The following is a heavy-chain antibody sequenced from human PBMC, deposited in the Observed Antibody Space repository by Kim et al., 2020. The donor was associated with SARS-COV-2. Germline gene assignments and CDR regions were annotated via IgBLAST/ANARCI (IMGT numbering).Heavy chain of an antibody. V-gene: IGHV3-9*01. CDR2: ISWNSGSI. D-gene: IGHD3-16*02. CDR3: AKAGYYDYVWGSYRLNYFDY. CDR1: GFTFGDYA. Sequence: GGSLRLSCAASGFTFGDYAMHWVRQAPGKGLEWVSGISWNSGSIGYADSVKGRFTISRDNAKNSLYLQMNSLRAEDTALYYCAKAGYYDYVWGSYRLNYFDYWGQGTLVTVSS. J-gene: IGHJ4*02.